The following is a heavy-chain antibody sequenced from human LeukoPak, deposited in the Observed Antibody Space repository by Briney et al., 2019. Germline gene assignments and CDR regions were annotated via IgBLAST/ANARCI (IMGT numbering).Heavy chain of an antibody. CDR2: INPNSGGT. D-gene: IGHD4-17*01. CDR1: GYTFTGYY. J-gene: IGHJ5*02. V-gene: IGHV1-2*06. CDR3: ARVNYGNTWFNP. Sequence: ASVKVSCKASGYTFTGYYMHWVRQAPGQGLEWMGRINPNSGGTNYAQKFQGRVTMTRDTSISTAYMELSRLRSDDTAVYYCARVNYGNTWFNPWGQGTLVTVSS.